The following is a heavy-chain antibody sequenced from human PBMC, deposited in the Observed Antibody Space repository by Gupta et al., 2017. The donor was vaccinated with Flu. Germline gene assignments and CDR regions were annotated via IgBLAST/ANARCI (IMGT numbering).Heavy chain of an antibody. J-gene: IGHJ4*02. V-gene: IGHV3-30-3*01. D-gene: IGHD3-3*01. Sequence: WVRQTPGKGLEWVAVVSVDRSTTYYEETVTGLGTIARDNCKNTLYRQMNRRKPEDTVMYYCVTVVRFFGWVHHPSYRDFGMEFDYWGRGTMVTVSS. CDR3: VTVVRFFGWVHHPSYRDFGMEFDY. CDR2: VSVDRSTT.